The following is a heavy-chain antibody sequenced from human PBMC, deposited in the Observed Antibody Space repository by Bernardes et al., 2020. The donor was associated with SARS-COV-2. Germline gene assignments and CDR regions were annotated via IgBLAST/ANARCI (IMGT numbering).Heavy chain of an antibody. CDR3: TRDLTVTTTYYFALDV. J-gene: IGHJ6*02. CDR1: GYTFTSYD. CDR2: MNPNSGIT. V-gene: IGHV1-8*01. D-gene: IGHD4-17*01. Sequence: SLKVSCKASGYTFTSYDINWVRQASGQGLEWMGWMNPNSGITGYAQTFQGRVTLTTNTSTNTAYMELTSLRSEDTAVYYCTRDLTVTTTYYFALDVWGQGTTVTVSS.